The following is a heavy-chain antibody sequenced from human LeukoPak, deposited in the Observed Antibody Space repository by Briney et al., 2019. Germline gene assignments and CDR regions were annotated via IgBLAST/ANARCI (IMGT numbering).Heavy chain of an antibody. CDR2: ISSSSSNI. J-gene: IGHJ4*02. V-gene: IGHV3-48*01. Sequence: GGSLRLPCAASGFTFSSYPMSWVRQAPGKGLEWLAYISSSSSNIYYADSVRGRFTISRDNAKNSLYLQMNSLRAEDTAVYYCARGGKGYCSTTNCLPYYLDYWGQGTLVTVSS. D-gene: IGHD2-2*01. CDR1: GFTFSSYP. CDR3: ARGGKGYCSTTNCLPYYLDY.